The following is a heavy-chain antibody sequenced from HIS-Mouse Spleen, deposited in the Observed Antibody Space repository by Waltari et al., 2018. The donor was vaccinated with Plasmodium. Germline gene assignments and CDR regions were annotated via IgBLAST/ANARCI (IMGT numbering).Heavy chain of an antibody. V-gene: IGHV4-34*01. Sequence: QVQLQQWGAGLLKPSETLSLTCAVYGGSFSGYYWSWFRLPPGKALEWIGEVHHSESTNYKPSLKCQVTISVDTSKNQFSLKLSSVTAADTAVYYCARAPIRDAFDIWGQGTMVTVSS. CDR3: ARAPIRDAFDI. J-gene: IGHJ3*02. D-gene: IGHD3-9*01. CDR1: GGSFSGYY. CDR2: VHHSEST.